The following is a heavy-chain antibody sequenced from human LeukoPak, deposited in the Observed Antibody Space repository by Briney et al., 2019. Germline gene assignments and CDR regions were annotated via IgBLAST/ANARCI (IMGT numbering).Heavy chain of an antibody. D-gene: IGHD5-18*01. CDR1: GGSFSGYY. Sequence: PSETLSLTCAVYGGSFSGYYWSWIRQPPGKGLEWIGEINHSGSTNYNPSLKSRVTISVDTSKNQFSLKLSSVTAADTAVYYCARVDTAMVTGDYYYYYSMDVWGQGTTVTVSS. J-gene: IGHJ6*02. CDR2: INHSGST. CDR3: ARVDTAMVTGDYYYYYSMDV. V-gene: IGHV4-34*01.